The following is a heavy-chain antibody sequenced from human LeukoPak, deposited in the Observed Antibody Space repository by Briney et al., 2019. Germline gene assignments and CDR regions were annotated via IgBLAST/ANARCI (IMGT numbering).Heavy chain of an antibody. CDR1: GGTFSSYA. D-gene: IGHD1-1*01. CDR3: ARDLTTGTTGGGY. Sequence: SVKVSCKASGGTFSSYAISWVRQAPGQGLEWMGGIIPIFGTANYAQKFQGRVTITADESTSTAYMELSSLRSEDTAVYYCARDLTTGTTGGGYWGQGILVTVSS. CDR2: IIPIFGTA. J-gene: IGHJ4*02. V-gene: IGHV1-69*13.